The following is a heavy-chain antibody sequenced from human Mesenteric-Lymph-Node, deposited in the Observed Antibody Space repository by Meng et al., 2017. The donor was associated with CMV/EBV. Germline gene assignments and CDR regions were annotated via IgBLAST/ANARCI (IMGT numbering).Heavy chain of an antibody. CDR2: IWYDGSNK. CDR3: AKSRARYDFWSGDFDY. D-gene: IGHD3-3*01. CDR1: GFTFSSYG. Sequence: GESLKISCAASGFTFSSYGMHWVRQAPGKGLEWVAVIWYDGSNKYYADSVKGRFTISRDNSKNTLYLQMNSLRAEDTAVYYCAKSRARYDFWSGDFDYWGQGTLVTVSS. J-gene: IGHJ4*02. V-gene: IGHV3-33*06.